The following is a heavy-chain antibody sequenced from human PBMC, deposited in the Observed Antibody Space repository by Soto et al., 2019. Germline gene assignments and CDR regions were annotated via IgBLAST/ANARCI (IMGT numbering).Heavy chain of an antibody. D-gene: IGHD3-3*01. CDR2: IIPIFGTA. CDR3: ARSIRFLEWLLYGTAPYYYYYGMDV. J-gene: IGHJ6*02. CDR1: GGTFSSYA. Sequence: SVKVSCKASGGTFSSYAISWVRQAPGQGLEWMGGIIPIFGTANYAQKFQGRVTITADESTSTAYMELSSLRSEDTAVYYCARSIRFLEWLLYGTAPYYYYYGMDVWGQGTTVTVSS. V-gene: IGHV1-69*13.